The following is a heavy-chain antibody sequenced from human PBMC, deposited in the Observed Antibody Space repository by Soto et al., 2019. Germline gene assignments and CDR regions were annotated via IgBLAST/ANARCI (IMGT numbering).Heavy chain of an antibody. CDR2: ISGSGGST. CDR1: GFTFSSYA. Sequence: EVQLLESGGGLVQPGGSLRLSCAASGFTFSSYAMSWVRQAPGKGLEWVSAISGSGGSTYYADSVKGRSTISRENSKNMLYLQMNSLRAEDTAVDYCAKLRQQLVLYWGQGTLVTVSS. D-gene: IGHD6-13*01. J-gene: IGHJ4*02. CDR3: AKLRQQLVLY. V-gene: IGHV3-23*01.